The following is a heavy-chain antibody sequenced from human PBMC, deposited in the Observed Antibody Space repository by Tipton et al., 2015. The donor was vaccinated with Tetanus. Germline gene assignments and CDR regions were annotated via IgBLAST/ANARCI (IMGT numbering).Heavy chain of an antibody. V-gene: IGHV3-30*03. D-gene: IGHD6-13*01. CDR2: ISNDASHI. CDR1: GYNFRNNG. J-gene: IGHJ4*02. Sequence: SLRLSCVASGYNFRNNGMHWVRQAPGKGLEWVAVISNDASHIYYADSVRGRFTMSRENNKNTVHLQMNSLRPDDTAVYYCARALIEAAGDYGDYWGQGTLVTVSS. CDR3: ARALIEAAGDYGDY.